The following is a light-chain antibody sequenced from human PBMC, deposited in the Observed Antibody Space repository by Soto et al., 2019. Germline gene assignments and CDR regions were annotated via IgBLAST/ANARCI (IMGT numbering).Light chain of an antibody. Sequence: IPNKRTSSDVGSYNLGSWYQQHPGKAPKLMIYEVSKRPSGVSNRFSSSKSGNTASLTISGLQAEDEADYYCCSYAGSSTFLYVFGTGTKVTVL. V-gene: IGLV2-23*02. CDR2: EVS. J-gene: IGLJ1*01. CDR1: SSDVGSYNL. CDR3: CSYAGSSTFLYV.